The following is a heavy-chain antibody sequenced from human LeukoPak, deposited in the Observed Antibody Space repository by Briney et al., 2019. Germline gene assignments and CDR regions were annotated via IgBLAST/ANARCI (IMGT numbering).Heavy chain of an antibody. CDR1: GFTFSSYE. V-gene: IGHV3-48*03. CDR2: ISSSGSTI. J-gene: IGHJ4*02. Sequence: LPGGSLRLSCAASGFTFSSYEMNWVRQAPGKGLEWVPYISSSGSTIYYADSVKGRFTISRDNAKNSLYLQMNSLRAEDTAVYYCARDQARHIVVVTGGLDYWGQGTLVTVSS. D-gene: IGHD2-21*02. CDR3: ARDQARHIVVVTGGLDY.